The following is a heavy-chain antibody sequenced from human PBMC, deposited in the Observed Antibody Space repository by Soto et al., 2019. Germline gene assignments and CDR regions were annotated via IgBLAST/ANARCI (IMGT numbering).Heavy chain of an antibody. CDR2: IYYSGST. Sequence: QVQLQESGPGLVKPSQTLSLTCTVSGGSISSGGYYWSWIRQHPGKGLEWIGYIYYSGSTYYNPSLKSRVTISVDTSKNQFSLNLSSVTAADSAVYYCARFDSSGLEDAFDIWGQGTMVTVSS. V-gene: IGHV4-31*03. J-gene: IGHJ3*02. D-gene: IGHD3-22*01. CDR1: GGSISSGGYY. CDR3: ARFDSSGLEDAFDI.